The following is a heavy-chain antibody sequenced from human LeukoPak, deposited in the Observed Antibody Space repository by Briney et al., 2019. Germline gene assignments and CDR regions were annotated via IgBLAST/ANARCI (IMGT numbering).Heavy chain of an antibody. D-gene: IGHD5-18*01. CDR3: AKVDGYSYGYLEY. V-gene: IGHV3-23*01. CDR1: GFTFSSYA. J-gene: IGHJ4*02. Sequence: GGSLRLSCAASGFTFSSYAMSWVRQAQGKGLEWVSAISGSGGSTYYADSVKGRFTISRDNPKNTLYLQMNSLRAEDTAVYYCAKVDGYSYGYLEYWGQGTLVTVSS. CDR2: ISGSGGST.